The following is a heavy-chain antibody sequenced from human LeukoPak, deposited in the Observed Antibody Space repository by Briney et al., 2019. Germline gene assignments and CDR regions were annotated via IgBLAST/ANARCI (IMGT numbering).Heavy chain of an antibody. J-gene: IGHJ3*02. V-gene: IGHV1-18*01. CDR2: ISAYNGNT. D-gene: IGHD3-22*01. CDR3: ARESYYDSSGYPPYAFDI. CDR1: GYTFSSYG. Sequence: ASVTVSCKASGYTFSSYGISWVRQAPGQGLEWMGWISAYNGNTNHAQKFQGRVTMTTDTSTSTAYMELRSLRSDDTAVYYCARESYYDSSGYPPYAFDIWGQGTMVTVSS.